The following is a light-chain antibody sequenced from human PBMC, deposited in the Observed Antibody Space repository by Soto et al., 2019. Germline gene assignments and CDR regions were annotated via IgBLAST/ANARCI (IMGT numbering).Light chain of an antibody. CDR1: QSINTY. CDR3: QQSYTAPRT. Sequence: DIQMTQSPSSLSASVGDSVTITCRASQSINTYLKWYRQKPGTAPKLLIYATSILQSGVPSRFSATGSGTDFTLTISSLQREDFATYYCQQSYTAPRTFGQGTKLEIK. CDR2: ATS. J-gene: IGKJ2*02. V-gene: IGKV1-39*01.